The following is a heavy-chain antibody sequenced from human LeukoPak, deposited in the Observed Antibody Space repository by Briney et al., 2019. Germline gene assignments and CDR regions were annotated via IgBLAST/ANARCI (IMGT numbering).Heavy chain of an antibody. J-gene: IGHJ4*02. Sequence: SQTLSLTCAISGDSVSSNSAAWIWIRQSPSRGLEWLGRTYYRSKWYKAYAESVKSRITINPDTSKNQFSLQLNSVTPEDTAVYYCARGGYYYHDSSGYLYHFDYWGQGTLVTVSS. CDR2: TYYRSKWYK. V-gene: IGHV6-1*01. CDR3: ARGGYYYHDSSGYLYHFDY. D-gene: IGHD3-22*01. CDR1: GDSVSSNSAA.